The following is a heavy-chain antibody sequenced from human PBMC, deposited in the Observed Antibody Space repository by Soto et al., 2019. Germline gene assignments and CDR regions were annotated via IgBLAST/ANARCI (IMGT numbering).Heavy chain of an antibody. CDR1: GGTFSSYA. V-gene: IGHV1-69*06. CDR2: IIPIFGTA. D-gene: IGHD2-15*01. CDR3: ARDGGYCSGGSCYLGDLLGVSITGTTPEGYYYGMDV. J-gene: IGHJ6*02. Sequence: ASVKVSCKASGGTFSSYAISWVRQAPGQGLEWMGGIIPIFGTANYAQKFQGRVTITADKSTSTAYMELSNLRSEDTAVYYCARDGGYCSGGSCYLGDLLGVSITGTTPEGYYYGMDVWGQGTTVTVSS.